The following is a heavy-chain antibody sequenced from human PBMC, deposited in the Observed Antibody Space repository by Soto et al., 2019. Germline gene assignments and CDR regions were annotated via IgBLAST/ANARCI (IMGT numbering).Heavy chain of an antibody. J-gene: IGHJ4*02. V-gene: IGHV3-7*05. D-gene: IGHD1-26*01. Sequence: GSLRLSCAASGFTFSDFWMSWVRRAPGRGLEWVANIKEDGSETYYVDSVEGRFTISRDNAKKSLYLQMNSLRAEDTALYYCARGGSHSSDSWGQGALVTVS. CDR2: IKEDGSET. CDR3: ARGGSHSSDS. CDR1: GFTFSDFW.